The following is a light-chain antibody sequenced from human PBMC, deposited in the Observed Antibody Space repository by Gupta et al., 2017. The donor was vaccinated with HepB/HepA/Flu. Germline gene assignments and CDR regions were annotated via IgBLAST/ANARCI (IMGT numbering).Light chain of an antibody. CDR3: CSYAGSYTLV. Sequence: QSDLTQPRSVSGSPGQSVTISCTGTSSDVGGYNYVSCYQQHPGKAPKLMLYDVSKRPSGVPDRFSGSKSGNTASLPISGLQAEDEADYYCCSYAGSYTLVFGGGTKLTVL. J-gene: IGLJ2*01. CDR2: DVS. V-gene: IGLV2-11*01. CDR1: SSDVGGYNY.